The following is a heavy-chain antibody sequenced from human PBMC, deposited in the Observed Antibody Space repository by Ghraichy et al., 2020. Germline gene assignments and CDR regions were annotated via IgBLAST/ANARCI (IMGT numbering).Heavy chain of an antibody. Sequence: GALRLSCAASGFTFSSYSMNWVRQAPGKGLEWVSSISSSSSYIYYADSVKGRFTISRDNAKNSLYLQMNSLRAEDTAVYYCTIGHDEQWLVLAEYFQHWGQGTLVTVSS. V-gene: IGHV3-21*01. CDR2: ISSSSSYI. CDR3: TIGHDEQWLVLAEYFQH. CDR1: GFTFSSYS. D-gene: IGHD6-19*01. J-gene: IGHJ1*01.